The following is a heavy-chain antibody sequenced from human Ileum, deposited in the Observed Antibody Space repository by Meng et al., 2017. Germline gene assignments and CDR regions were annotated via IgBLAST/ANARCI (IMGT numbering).Heavy chain of an antibody. CDR3: AGGVWWGALFLDSYYFDL. Sequence: SETLSLTCTVSGGSISTYYWSWIRQPPGKGLEWIGYIYHSGTTKYNPPLKSRVSMSVDKYNNHFSLKLSSVTSADTALSYCAGGVWWGALFLDSYYFDLWGQGSLVTVSS. D-gene: IGHD3-16*01. J-gene: IGHJ4*02. V-gene: IGHV4-59*01. CDR2: IYHSGTT. CDR1: GGSISTYY.